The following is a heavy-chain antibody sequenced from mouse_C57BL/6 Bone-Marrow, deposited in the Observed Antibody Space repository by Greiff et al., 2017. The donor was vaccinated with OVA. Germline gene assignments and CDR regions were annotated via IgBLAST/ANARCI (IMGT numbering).Heavy chain of an antibody. CDR3: ASGSSGLNY. J-gene: IGHJ2*01. CDR1: GFTFSSYA. CDR2: ISDGGSYT. Sequence: EVHLVESGGGLVKPGGSLKLSCAASGFTFSSYAMSWVRQTPEKRLEWVATISDGGSYTYYPANVKGRFTISRDNAKNNLYLQMSHLKSEDTAMYYCASGSSGLNYWGQGTTLTVSA. V-gene: IGHV5-4*01. D-gene: IGHD1-1*01.